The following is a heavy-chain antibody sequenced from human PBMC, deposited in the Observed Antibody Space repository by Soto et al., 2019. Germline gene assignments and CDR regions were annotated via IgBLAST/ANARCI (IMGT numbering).Heavy chain of an antibody. CDR1: GFTFSSYG. Sequence: QVQLVESGGGVVQPGTSLRLSCATSGFTFSSYGMHWVRQAPGKGLEWVSVTWFDGKNQYYADSVKGRFTISRDNSKDTVFLQMNSLRAEDTAVYYCARDSSAAVGMRFFEYWGQGTLVTVSS. D-gene: IGHD6-13*01. V-gene: IGHV3-33*01. J-gene: IGHJ4*02. CDR2: TWFDGKNQ. CDR3: ARDSSAAVGMRFFEY.